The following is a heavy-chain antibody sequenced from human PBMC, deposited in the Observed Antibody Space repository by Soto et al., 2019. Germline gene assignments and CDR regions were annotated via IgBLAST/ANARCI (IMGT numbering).Heavy chain of an antibody. CDR1: GGSISSSSYY. CDR2: IHYSGST. V-gene: IGHV4-39*07. CDR3: ASFAVVTHLNWFDP. J-gene: IGHJ5*02. Sequence: SETLSLTCTVSGGSISSSSYYWGWIRQPPGKGLEWIGSIHYSGSTYYKASLKSRVTISVDMAKNQFSLKLNSLTAADTAVYYCASFAVVTHLNWFDPWGQGTLVTVSS. D-gene: IGHD2-15*01.